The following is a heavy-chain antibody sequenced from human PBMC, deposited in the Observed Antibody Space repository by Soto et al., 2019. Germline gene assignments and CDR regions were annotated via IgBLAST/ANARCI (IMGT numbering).Heavy chain of an antibody. CDR3: AREPRYCHGGSCSITGDAYDI. CDR1: GFIVSDTY. CDR2: ISNRGDT. D-gene: IGHD2-15*01. Sequence: EVQLVESGGGLVQPGGSLRLSCTASGFIVSDTYVNWVRQAPGKGLEWVSVISNRGDTHYADSVRGRFSLSRDISDNTLHLQMNNLRVDDTAVYYCAREPRYCHGGSCSITGDAYDIWGQGTMVTVSS. J-gene: IGHJ3*02. V-gene: IGHV3-66*01.